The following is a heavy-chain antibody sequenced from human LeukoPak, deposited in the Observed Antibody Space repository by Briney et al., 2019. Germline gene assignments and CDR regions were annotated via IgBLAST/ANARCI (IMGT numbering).Heavy chain of an antibody. V-gene: IGHV3-30-3*01. J-gene: IGHJ4*02. CDR3: ARVVGLTLGYFDY. CDR1: GFTFSSYA. D-gene: IGHD4/OR15-4a*01. Sequence: GRSLRLSCAASGFTFSSYAMHWVRQAPGKGLEWVAVISYDGSNKYYADSVKGRFTISRDNSKNTLYLQMNSLRAEDTAVYYCARVVGLTLGYFDYWGQGTLVTVSS. CDR2: ISYDGSNK.